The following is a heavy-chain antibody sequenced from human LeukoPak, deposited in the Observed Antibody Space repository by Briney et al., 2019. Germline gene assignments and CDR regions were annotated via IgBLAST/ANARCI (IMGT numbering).Heavy chain of an antibody. CDR2: ISYSGST. J-gene: IGHJ5*02. CDR1: GGSISSYY. Sequence: SETLSLTCAVSGGSISSYYWSWIRQPPGKGLEWIACISYSGSTKYNPSLKSRVTISVDTSKNQLSLKLSSVTAADTAVYYCAREPGFDSSGYLNWFDPWGQGTLVTVSS. CDR3: AREPGFDSSGYLNWFDP. V-gene: IGHV4-59*01. D-gene: IGHD3-22*01.